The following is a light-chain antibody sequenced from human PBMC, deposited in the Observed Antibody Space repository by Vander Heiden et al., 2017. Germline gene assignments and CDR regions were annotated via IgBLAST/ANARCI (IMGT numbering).Light chain of an antibody. Sequence: EIVLTQSPATLSLSPGERATLSCRASQSVSRYLAWYKQKPGQAPRLLIYDASNRATGIPARFSGSGSGTDFTLTISSLEPEDFAVYYCQQRSNWPPVYTFGQGTKLEIK. V-gene: IGKV3-11*01. CDR3: QQRSNWPPVYT. CDR2: DAS. J-gene: IGKJ2*01. CDR1: QSVSRY.